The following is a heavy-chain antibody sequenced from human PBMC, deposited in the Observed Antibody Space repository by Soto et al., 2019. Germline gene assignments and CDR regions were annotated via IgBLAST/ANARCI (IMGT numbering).Heavy chain of an antibody. CDR2: IYSTGTT. D-gene: IGHD1-1*01. CDR1: VASMIGFY. CDR3: VRDGTKTLRDWFDP. V-gene: IGHV4-4*07. Sequence: PSETLSLTCTVSVASMIGFYWSWMRKSSGKGLEWIGRIYSTGTTDYNPSLKSRVMMSVDTSKKQFSLKLRSVTAADTAVYYCVRDGTKTLRDWFDPWGQGISVTVSS. J-gene: IGHJ5*02.